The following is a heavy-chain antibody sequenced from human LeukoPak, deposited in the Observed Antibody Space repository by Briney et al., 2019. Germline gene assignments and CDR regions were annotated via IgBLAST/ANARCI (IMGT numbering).Heavy chain of an antibody. V-gene: IGHV3-23*01. CDR1: GLTFSNHG. CDR2: ISGSGGST. Sequence: GGSLRLSCAASGLTFSNHGMSWVRQAPGKGLEWVSGISGSGGSTYYADSVKGRFTISRDNSKNTLYLQMNSLRAEDTAVYYCAKDRVDYRSTYYFDYWGQGTLVTVSS. J-gene: IGHJ4*02. D-gene: IGHD4-11*01. CDR3: AKDRVDYRSTYYFDY.